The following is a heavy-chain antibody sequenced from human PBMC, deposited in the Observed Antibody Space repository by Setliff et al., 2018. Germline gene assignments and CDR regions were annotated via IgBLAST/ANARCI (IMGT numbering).Heavy chain of an antibody. CDR1: GGSISSSSYY. Sequence: SETLSLTCTVSGGSISSSSYYWGRIRQPPGKGLKWIGSIYYSGSTYYNPSLKSRVTISVDTSKNQFSLKLSSVTAADTAVYYCARVNGYNWGSGNWFDPWGQGTLVTVS. J-gene: IGHJ5*02. CDR3: ARVNGYNWGSGNWFDP. D-gene: IGHD1-1*01. V-gene: IGHV4-39*07. CDR2: IYYSGST.